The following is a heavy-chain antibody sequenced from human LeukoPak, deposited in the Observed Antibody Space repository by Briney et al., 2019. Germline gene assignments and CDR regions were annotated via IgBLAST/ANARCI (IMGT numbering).Heavy chain of an antibody. Sequence: VASVKVSCKASGGTFSSYAISWVRQAPGQGLEWMGGIIPIFGTANYAQKFQGRVTITADESTSTAYMELSSLRSEDTAVYYCARVFLAWLLYGPHYYYYYYMDVWGKGTTVTVSS. CDR3: ARVFLAWLLYGPHYYYYYYMDV. D-gene: IGHD3-3*01. J-gene: IGHJ6*03. V-gene: IGHV1-69*01. CDR1: GGTFSSYA. CDR2: IIPIFGTA.